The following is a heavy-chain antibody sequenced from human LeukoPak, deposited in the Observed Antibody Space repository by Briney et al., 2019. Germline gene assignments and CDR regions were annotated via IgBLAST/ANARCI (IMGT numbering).Heavy chain of an antibody. CDR2: LYSGGNT. D-gene: IGHD2-15*01. CDR3: ARGSAATGFDP. J-gene: IGHJ5*02. CDR1: GFTFSNHY. Sequence: GGSLRLSCVASGFTFSNHYMHWVRQAPGKGLEWVSVLYSGGNTYYADSVKGRFTISRDSSKSTLYLQMNSLRAEDTAVYYCARGSAATGFDPWGQGTLVTVSS. V-gene: IGHV3-53*01.